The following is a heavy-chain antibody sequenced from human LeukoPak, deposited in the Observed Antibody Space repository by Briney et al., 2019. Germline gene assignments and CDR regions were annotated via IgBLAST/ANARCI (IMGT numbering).Heavy chain of an antibody. J-gene: IGHJ4*02. CDR3: ARGPTYYDFWSGSGGFGY. CDR2: INHSGST. Sequence: PSETLSLTXAVYGGSFSGYYWSWIRQPPGKGLEWIGEINHSGSTNYNPSLKSRVTISVDTSKNQFSLKLSSVTAADTAVYYCARGPTYYDFWSGSGGFGYWGQGTLVTVSS. CDR1: GGSFSGYY. V-gene: IGHV4-34*01. D-gene: IGHD3-3*01.